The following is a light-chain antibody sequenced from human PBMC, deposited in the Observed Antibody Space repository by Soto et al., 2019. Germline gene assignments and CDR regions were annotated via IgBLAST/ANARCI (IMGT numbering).Light chain of an antibody. CDR2: SNN. Sequence: QSVLTQPPSASGTPGQRVTISFSGSSSNIGSKTVNWYQQLPGTAPKVLIYSNNQRPSGIPDRFSGSKSGTSASLAISGLQSEDEADYYCAAWDDSLNGGVFGGGTKLTVL. V-gene: IGLV1-44*01. J-gene: IGLJ3*02. CDR1: SSNIGSKT. CDR3: AAWDDSLNGGV.